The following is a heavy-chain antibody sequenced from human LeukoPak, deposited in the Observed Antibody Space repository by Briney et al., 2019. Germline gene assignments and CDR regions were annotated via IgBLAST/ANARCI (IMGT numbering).Heavy chain of an antibody. D-gene: IGHD2-2*01. V-gene: IGHV3-48*04. Sequence: GGSLRLSCAASGFTFSSYSMNWVRQAPGKGLEWVSYISSSSSTIYYADSVKGRFTISRDNAKNSLYLQMNSLRAEDTAVYYCARDSTGTPGIHYYYYGMDVWGQGTTVTVSS. CDR1: GFTFSSYS. J-gene: IGHJ6*02. CDR3: ARDSTGTPGIHYYYYGMDV. CDR2: ISSSSSTI.